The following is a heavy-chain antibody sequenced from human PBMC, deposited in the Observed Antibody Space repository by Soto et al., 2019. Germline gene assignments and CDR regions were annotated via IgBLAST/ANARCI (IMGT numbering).Heavy chain of an antibody. J-gene: IGHJ6*02. Sequence: GESLKISCKGSGYSFTIYWISWVRQMPGKGLEWMGRIDPSDSYTNYSPSFQGHVTISADKSISTAYLQWSSLKASDTAMYYCARHAWYCSGGSCWYYYYYYGMDVWGQGTTVTVSS. CDR1: GYSFTIYW. V-gene: IGHV5-10-1*01. CDR2: IDPSDSYT. D-gene: IGHD2-15*01. CDR3: ARHAWYCSGGSCWYYYYYYGMDV.